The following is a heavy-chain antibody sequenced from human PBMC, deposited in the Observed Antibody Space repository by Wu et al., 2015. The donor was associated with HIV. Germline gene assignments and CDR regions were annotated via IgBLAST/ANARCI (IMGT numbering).Heavy chain of an antibody. Sequence: QVLLVQSGSEVKKPGASVKVSCKTSGYTFTDYYIHWVRQAPGQGLEWMGWISAYNDKTNYAQKLQGRVSMTTDTSTSTAYMELRSLRSDDTAVYYCARLLSKSTYYDITWGRALDIWGQGTMVTVSS. CDR2: ISAYNDKT. D-gene: IGHD3-9*01. CDR3: ARLLSKSTYYDITWGRALDI. V-gene: IGHV1-18*04. J-gene: IGHJ3*02. CDR1: GYTFTDYY.